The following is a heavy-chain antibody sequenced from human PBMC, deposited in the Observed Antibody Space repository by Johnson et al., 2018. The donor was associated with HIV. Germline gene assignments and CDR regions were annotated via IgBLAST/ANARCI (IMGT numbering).Heavy chain of an antibody. CDR3: ARALARLDAFDI. Sequence: VQLVESGGGVVQPGRSLRLSCAASGFSFSDYYMSWIRQAPGKGLEWVSRINSDGSSTSYADSVKGRFTISRDNAKNTLYLQMNSLRAEDTAVYYCARALARLDAFDIWGQGTMVTVSS. J-gene: IGHJ3*02. V-gene: IGHV3-74*02. CDR1: GFSFSDYY. CDR2: INSDGSST.